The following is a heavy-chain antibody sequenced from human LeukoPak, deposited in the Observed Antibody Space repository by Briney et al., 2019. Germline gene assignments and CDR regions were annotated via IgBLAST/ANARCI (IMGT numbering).Heavy chain of an antibody. CDR3: ARGSFGGAVLH. CDR1: GFTFSSYD. J-gene: IGHJ4*02. Sequence: GGSLRLSCAASGFTFSSYDMHWVRQATGKGLEWVSTIGTAGDTYYPGSVKGRFTISRENAKNSLYLQMNSLRAGDTAVYYCARGSFGGAVLHWGQGTLVTVSS. CDR2: IGTAGDT. V-gene: IGHV3-13*01. D-gene: IGHD3-16*01.